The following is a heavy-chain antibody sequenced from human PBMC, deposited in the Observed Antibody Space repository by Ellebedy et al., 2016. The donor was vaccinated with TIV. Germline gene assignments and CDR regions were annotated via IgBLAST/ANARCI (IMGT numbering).Heavy chain of an antibody. Sequence: MPSETLSLTCSVSGGSINSRSYYWGSIRQPPGSGLVSLGSIYYSGRTYYNSSTKSRVTISVDTSKNQFSLKVRSVNAADTAVYYCARAWRYNAVDVWGQGTTVTVSS. V-gene: IGHV4-39*01. CDR2: IYYSGRT. CDR3: ARAWRYNAVDV. J-gene: IGHJ6*02. D-gene: IGHD1-14*01. CDR1: GGSINSRSYY.